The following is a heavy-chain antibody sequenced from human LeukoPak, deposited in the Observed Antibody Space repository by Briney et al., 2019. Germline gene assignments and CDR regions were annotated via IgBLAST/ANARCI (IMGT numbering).Heavy chain of an antibody. J-gene: IGHJ6*03. CDR2: VYYTGNT. CDR1: GGSMTNYY. Sequence: PSETLSLTCTVSGGSMTNYYWSWIRQPPGKGLEWIGYVYYTGNTRYDPSLTSRVIISVDTSRNQFSLRLYSVTAADTAVYYCARLLPNTLPGLPYNYHYLGVWGKGTTVTVSS. CDR3: ARLLPNTLPGLPYNYHYLGV. D-gene: IGHD2-15*01. V-gene: IGHV4-59*01.